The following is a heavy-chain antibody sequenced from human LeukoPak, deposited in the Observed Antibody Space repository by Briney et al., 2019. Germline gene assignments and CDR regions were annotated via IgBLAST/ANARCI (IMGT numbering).Heavy chain of an antibody. J-gene: IGHJ6*02. CDR2: MSSSSSYK. Sequence: GGSLRLSCVASGFTFSTYNMNWVRQAPGKGLEWVSSMSSSSSYKYYADSVKGRFTISRDNAKNSMFLQMNSLGAEDTAVYYCATYPGLARMDVWGQGTTVTVSS. CDR3: ATYPGLARMDV. V-gene: IGHV3-21*01. D-gene: IGHD5-12*01. CDR1: GFTFSTYN.